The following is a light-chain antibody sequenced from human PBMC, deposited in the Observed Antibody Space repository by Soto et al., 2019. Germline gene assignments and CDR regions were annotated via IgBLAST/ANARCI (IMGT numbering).Light chain of an antibody. J-gene: IGKJ5*01. V-gene: IGKV3-15*01. Sequence: EVVITQSPATLSVSPGERATLSCRASQTVSRNLAWYQQRPGQAPRLLIYDISNRATGVPARSSGSGSETEFTLTIRSLQSEDFAVYFCQQYNNWPSFGQGTRLEIK. CDR2: DIS. CDR3: QQYNNWPS. CDR1: QTVSRN.